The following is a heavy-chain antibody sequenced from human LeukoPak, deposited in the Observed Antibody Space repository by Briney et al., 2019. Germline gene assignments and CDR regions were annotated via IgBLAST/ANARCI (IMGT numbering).Heavy chain of an antibody. V-gene: IGHV3-7*01. CDR3: ARTVYCSSTSCYLRFRTRTGFDY. CDR1: GFIFSNYW. D-gene: IGHD2-2*01. CDR2: IKQDGGEK. J-gene: IGHJ4*02. Sequence: GGSLRLSCAASGFIFSNYWMTWVRHAPGKGLEWVATIKQDGGEKYYVDSVKGRFTISRDNAKNSLSLQMSSLRAEDTAVYYCARTVYCSSTSCYLRFRTRTGFDYWGQGTLVTVSS.